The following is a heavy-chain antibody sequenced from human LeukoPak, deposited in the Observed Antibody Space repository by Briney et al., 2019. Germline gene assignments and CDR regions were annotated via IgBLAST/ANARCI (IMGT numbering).Heavy chain of an antibody. CDR2: IKQDGSEK. Sequence: GGSLRLSCAASGFTFSSYWMSWVRQAPGKGPEWVANIKQDGSEKYYVDSVKGRFTISRDNAKNSLYLQMNSLRAEDTAVYYCARDAFARISVFGVVSDAFDIWGQGTMVTVSS. CDR3: ARDAFARISVFGVVSDAFDI. CDR1: GFTFSSYW. V-gene: IGHV3-7*01. D-gene: IGHD3-3*01. J-gene: IGHJ3*02.